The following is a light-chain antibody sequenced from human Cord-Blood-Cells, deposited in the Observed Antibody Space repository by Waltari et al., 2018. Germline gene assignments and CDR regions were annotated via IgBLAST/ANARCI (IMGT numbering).Light chain of an antibody. Sequence: DIVMTQSPLSLPVTPGEPASISCRSSQSLLHSNGYNYLDWYLQKPGQSPQLLIYLGSNRASGVPDRFSGSGSGTDFTLKISRVEAEDFATYYCLQHNSYPLTFGGGTKVEIK. CDR3: LQHNSYPLT. CDR2: LGS. CDR1: QSLLHSNGYNY. J-gene: IGKJ4*01. V-gene: IGKV2-28*01.